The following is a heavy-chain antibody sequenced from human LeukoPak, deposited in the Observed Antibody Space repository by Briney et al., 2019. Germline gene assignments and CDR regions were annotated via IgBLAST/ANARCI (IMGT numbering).Heavy chain of an antibody. CDR3: ARGSIEVAAAGTSCDFDY. Sequence: GSLSLSCAASGFTFSSYDMHWVRQATGKGLEWVSAIGTAGDTYYPGSVKGRFTISRENAKNSLYLQMNSLRAEDTAVYYCARGSIEVAAAGTSCDFDYWGQGTLVTVSS. CDR1: GFTFSSYD. J-gene: IGHJ4*02. D-gene: IGHD6-13*01. V-gene: IGHV3-13*01. CDR2: IGTAGDT.